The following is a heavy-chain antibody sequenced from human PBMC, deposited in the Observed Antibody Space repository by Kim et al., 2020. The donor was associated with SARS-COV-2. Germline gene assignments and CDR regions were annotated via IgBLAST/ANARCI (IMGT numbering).Heavy chain of an antibody. CDR3: ATNYRNWSPYYYGSGSLPDY. CDR1: GYPFRRYG. Sequence: GGSLRLSCAASGYPFRRYGMHWVRQAPGKGPEWVAVIWYDGSNKYYADYLKGRFTISKDYFRKTLYMQMNSLRAEDTAVYYCATNYRNWSPYYYGSGSLPDYWSQGTLFTVSS. J-gene: IGHJ4*02. CDR2: IWYDGSNK. D-gene: IGHD3-10*01. V-gene: IGHV3-33*01.